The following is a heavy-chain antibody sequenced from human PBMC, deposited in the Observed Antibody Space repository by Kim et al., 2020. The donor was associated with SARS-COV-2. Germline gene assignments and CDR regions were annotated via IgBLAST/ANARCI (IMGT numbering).Heavy chain of an antibody. Sequence: SETLSLTCTVSGGSISSGDYYWSWIRQPPGKGLEWIGYIFHSGTTYYNPSLKSRVTISVDTSKNQFSLKLSSVSAADTAMYYCARAPGGTNYESYMDVWGKGTTVTVSS. CDR1: GGSISSGDYY. D-gene: IGHD4-4*01. J-gene: IGHJ6*03. V-gene: IGHV4-30-4*01. CDR3: ARAPGGTNYESYMDV. CDR2: IFHSGTT.